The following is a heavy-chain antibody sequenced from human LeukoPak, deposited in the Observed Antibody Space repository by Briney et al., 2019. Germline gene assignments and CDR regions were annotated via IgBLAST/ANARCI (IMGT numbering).Heavy chain of an antibody. V-gene: IGHV3-30-3*01. Sequence: GGSLRLSCAASGFTFSSYAMHWVRQAPGKGLEWVAVISYDGSNKYYADSVKGRFTISRDNSKNTLYPQMNSLRAEDTAVYYCARDQFSSGYDYWGQGTLVTVSS. CDR1: GFTFSSYA. CDR3: ARDQFSSGYDY. D-gene: IGHD3-22*01. J-gene: IGHJ4*02. CDR2: ISYDGSNK.